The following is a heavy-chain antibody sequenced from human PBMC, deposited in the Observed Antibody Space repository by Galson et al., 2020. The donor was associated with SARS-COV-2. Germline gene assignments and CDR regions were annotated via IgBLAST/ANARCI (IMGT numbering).Heavy chain of an antibody. D-gene: IGHD3-22*01. J-gene: IGHJ6*03. CDR2: INHSGST. V-gene: IGHV4-34*01. Sequence: SETLSLTCAVYGGSFSDYYWSWIRQSPGKGLEWIGEINHSGSTKSSPSLKSRVTIAVDTSKNQFSLKLTSMTAADTAVYYCARSRQDVTMIGVAITAYYHYMDVWSKGTTVTISS. CDR1: GGSFSDYY. CDR3: ARSRQDVTMIGVAITAYYHYMDV.